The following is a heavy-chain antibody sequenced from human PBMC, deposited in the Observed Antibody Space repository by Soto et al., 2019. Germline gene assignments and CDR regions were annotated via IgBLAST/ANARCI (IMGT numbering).Heavy chain of an antibody. V-gene: IGHV3-21*01. J-gene: IGHJ3*02. CDR1: EFTFSSYS. Sequence: EVQLVESGGGLVKPGGSLRLSCADSEFTFSSYSVNWVRQAPGKGLEWVSSISSSSSYIYYADSVKGRFTISRDNAKNSLYLQMNSLRAEDTAVYYCARDKSVLDCGSTRCSEGAFDIWGQGTMVTVSS. CDR2: ISSSSSYI. CDR3: ARDKSVLDCGSTRCSEGAFDI. D-gene: IGHD2-2*01.